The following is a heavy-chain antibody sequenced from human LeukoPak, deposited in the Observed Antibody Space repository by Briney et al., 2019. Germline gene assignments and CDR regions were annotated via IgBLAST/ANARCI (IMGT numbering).Heavy chain of an antibody. V-gene: IGHV3-30*18. CDR3: AKDGNSPTDY. D-gene: IGHD1-1*01. CDR1: GFTFSNYG. J-gene: IGHJ4*02. CDR2: ISFDGTNQ. Sequence: GGSLRLSCATSGFTFSNYGMHWVRQAPAKGLEWVALISFDGTNQYYADSVKGRFTISRDNSKNTLYLQMNSLRAEDTAVYYCAKDGNSPTDYWGQGTLVTVSS.